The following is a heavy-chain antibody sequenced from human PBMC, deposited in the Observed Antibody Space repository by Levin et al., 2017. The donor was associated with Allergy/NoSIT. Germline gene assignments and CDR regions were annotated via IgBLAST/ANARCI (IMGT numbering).Heavy chain of an antibody. CDR1: GYSFTFFG. CDR3: ARELADTAADTFDI. CDR2: ISPYNGDT. Sequence: ASVKVSCKASGYSFTFFGISWVRQAPGQGLEWMGWISPYNGDTNYAQKFQGRVTMTTDKSTSTAYMELRSLRSDDTAVYYCARELADTAADTFDIWGQGTMVTVSS. D-gene: IGHD5-18*01. J-gene: IGHJ3*02. V-gene: IGHV1-18*01.